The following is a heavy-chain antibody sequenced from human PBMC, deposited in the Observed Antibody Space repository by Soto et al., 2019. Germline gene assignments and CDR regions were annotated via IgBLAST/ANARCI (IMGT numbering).Heavy chain of an antibody. CDR3: ARDKDRPQLGGNYYSIMDV. CDR1: GGTFRTSA. CDR2: IMPVFPTP. J-gene: IGHJ6*01. D-gene: IGHD3-3*02. V-gene: IGHV1-69*12. Sequence: QVQLVQSGAEVKKPGSSVKVSCKTSGGTFRTSAISWVRQAPGQGLEWMGGIMPVFPTPDYAQKFQGRVTITADESTSTAYMELSSLRSEDTAVYYCARDKDRPQLGGNYYSIMDVWGEGTTVTVSS.